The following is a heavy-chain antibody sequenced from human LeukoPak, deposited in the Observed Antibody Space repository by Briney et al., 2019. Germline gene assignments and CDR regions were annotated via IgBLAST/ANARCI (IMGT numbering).Heavy chain of an antibody. J-gene: IGHJ4*02. CDR3: AKDDRLSTGYGSSDY. CDR2: ISGGGDIT. CDR1: GFSFSNYA. Sequence: PGGSLRLSCAASGFSFSNYAMSWVRQAPGKGLEWVSVISGGGDITCYADSVKGRFTISRDNSKNTLYLQMNSLRAEDTAVYYCAKDDRLSTGYGSSDYWGQGTPVAVSS. V-gene: IGHV3-23*01. D-gene: IGHD3-10*01.